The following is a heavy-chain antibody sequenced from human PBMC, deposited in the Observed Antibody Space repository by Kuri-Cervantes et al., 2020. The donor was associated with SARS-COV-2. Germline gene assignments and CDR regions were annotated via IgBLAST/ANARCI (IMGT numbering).Heavy chain of an antibody. V-gene: IGHV3-30*14. D-gene: IGHD6-19*01. CDR1: GFIFSEYA. J-gene: IGHJ4*02. Sequence: GGSLRLSCEASGFIFSEYAMDWVRQAPGKGLEWVAIISFDGRNTKFADSVEGRFTISRDNSKNVVYLQMNSLRIEDTAEYFCARDPWGADISGWKRPFDHWGQGTLVTVSS. CDR2: ISFDGRNT. CDR3: ARDPWGADISGWKRPFDH.